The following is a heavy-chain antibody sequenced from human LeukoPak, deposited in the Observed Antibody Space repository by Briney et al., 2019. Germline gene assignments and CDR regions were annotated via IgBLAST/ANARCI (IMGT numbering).Heavy chain of an antibody. Sequence: PGGSLRLSCAASGFSFSNYWMHWVRQAPGKGLVWDSRINSDGSSTTYADSVKGRFTISRDNAKNTLYLQMNSLRAEDTAVYYCARDGVEFYNWFDPWGQGTLVTVSS. CDR1: GFSFSNYW. J-gene: IGHJ5*02. D-gene: IGHD2-21*01. CDR2: INSDGSST. V-gene: IGHV3-74*01. CDR3: ARDGVEFYNWFDP.